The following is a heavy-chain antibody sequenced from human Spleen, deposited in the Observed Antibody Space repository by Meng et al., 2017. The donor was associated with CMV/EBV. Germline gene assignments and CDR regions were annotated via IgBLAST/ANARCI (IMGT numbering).Heavy chain of an antibody. CDR2: IPYDGSNN. CDR1: GFTFTSYA. J-gene: IGHJ6*02. CDR3: AGGYCTTTSCYTTYYYYGLDV. D-gene: IGHD2-2*02. Sequence: GGSLRLSCAASGFTFTSYAMHWVRQAPGKGLEWVAAIPYDGSNNYYADFVKGRFSISRDTSKNTLYLEMNSLRVEDSAKYYCAGGYCTTTSCYTTYYYYGLDVWGQGTTVTVSS. V-gene: IGHV3-30-3*01.